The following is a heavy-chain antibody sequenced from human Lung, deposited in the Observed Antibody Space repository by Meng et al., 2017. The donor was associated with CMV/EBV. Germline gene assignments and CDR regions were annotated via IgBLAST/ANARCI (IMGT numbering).Heavy chain of an antibody. CDR1: DDSISHSDYD. J-gene: IGHJ5*02. D-gene: IGHD3-3*01. Sequence: SDDSISHSDYDWDWSHQHPDKGLEWIGYINSGGTSCFNPSLSSRLSMSVDTSKRQFSLKLTSVTAADTAMYFCARATDFWSGWWFDPWGQGALVTVSS. CDR3: ARATDFWSGWWFDP. V-gene: IGHV4-31*02. CDR2: INSGGTS.